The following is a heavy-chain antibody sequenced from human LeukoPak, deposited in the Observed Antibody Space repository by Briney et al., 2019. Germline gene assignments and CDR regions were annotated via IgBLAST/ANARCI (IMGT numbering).Heavy chain of an antibody. CDR1: EYTFTSYW. CDR3: ARRGATGDDAFDI. CDR2: IYPGDSDT. J-gene: IGHJ3*02. Sequence: GESLKISCKSSEYTFTSYWIGWVRQMPGKGLEWMGIIYPGDSDTRYSPSFQGQVAISADKSISTAYLQWSSLKASDTAMYYCARRGATGDDAFDIWGQGTKVTVSS. V-gene: IGHV5-51*01. D-gene: IGHD1-1*01.